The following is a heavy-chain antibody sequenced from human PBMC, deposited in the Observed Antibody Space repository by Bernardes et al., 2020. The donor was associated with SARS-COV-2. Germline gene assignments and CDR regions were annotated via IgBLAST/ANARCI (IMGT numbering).Heavy chain of an antibody. V-gene: IGHV1-18*01. CDR2: ISAYNGNT. D-gene: IGHD2-2*01. CDR1: GYTFTSYG. CDR3: ARERGGLVVVPAAPRRARNWFDP. Sequence: ASVKVSCKASGYTFTSYGISWVRQAPGQGLEWMGWISAYNGNTNYAQKLQGRVTMTTDTSTSTAYMELRSLRSDDTAVYYCARERGGLVVVPAAPRRARNWFDPWGQGTLVTVSS. J-gene: IGHJ5*02.